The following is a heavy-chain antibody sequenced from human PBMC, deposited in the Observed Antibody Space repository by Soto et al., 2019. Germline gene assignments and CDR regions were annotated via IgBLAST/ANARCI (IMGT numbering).Heavy chain of an antibody. CDR2: IYYSGST. J-gene: IGHJ4*02. D-gene: IGHD3-10*01. V-gene: IGHV4-39*07. Sequence: SETLSHTCTFSGSNLITGSRYWGWIRKPPGKGLEWMGGIYYSGSTYYSPSLKSRVTISVDTSMTQFSLKLSSVTAADTAVYYCARLVRGVMAFDYWGQGTLVTVSS. CDR3: ARLVRGVMAFDY. CDR1: GSNLITGSRY.